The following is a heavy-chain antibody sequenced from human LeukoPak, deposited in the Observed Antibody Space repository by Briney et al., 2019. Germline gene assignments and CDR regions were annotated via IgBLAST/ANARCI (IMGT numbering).Heavy chain of an antibody. CDR3: TRAPYYGSGSYSSFDY. J-gene: IGHJ4*02. CDR2: IRSKAYGGTT. V-gene: IGHV3-49*03. Sequence: GGSLRLSCTASGFTFGDYAMSWFRQAPGKGLEWVGFIRSKAYGGTTEYAASVKGRFTISRDDSKSIAYLQMNSLKTEDTAVYYCTRAPYYGSGSYSSFDYWGQGTLVTVSS. CDR1: GFTFGDYA. D-gene: IGHD3-10*01.